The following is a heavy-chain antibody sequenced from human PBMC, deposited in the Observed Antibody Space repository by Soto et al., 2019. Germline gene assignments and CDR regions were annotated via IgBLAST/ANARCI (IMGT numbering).Heavy chain of an antibody. V-gene: IGHV3-30*18. D-gene: IGHD3-22*01. CDR3: AKDHYYYDSSGYYGY. CDR1: GFTFSSYG. J-gene: IGHJ4*02. Sequence: GGSLRLSCAASGFTFSSYGMHWVRQAPGKGLEWVAVISYDGSNKYYADSVKGRFTISRDNSKNTLYLQMNSLRAEDTAVYYCAKDHYYYDSSGYYGYWGQGTLVTVSS. CDR2: ISYDGSNK.